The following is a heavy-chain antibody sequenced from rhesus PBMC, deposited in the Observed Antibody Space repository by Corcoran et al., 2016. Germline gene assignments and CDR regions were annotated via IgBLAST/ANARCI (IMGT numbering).Heavy chain of an antibody. Sequence: QLQLQESGPGLVKPSETLSLTCAVSGGSISSNYWSWIRQHPGKGLEWIGRISGSGGITDYNPSIKSLVPISAATSKNQFSLTLSFLTAADTSVYYCARVGYSSSPFFDYWGQGVLVTVSS. CDR1: GGSISSNY. V-gene: IGHV4-173*01. D-gene: IGHD6-43*01. J-gene: IGHJ4*01. CDR2: ISGSGGIT. CDR3: ARVGYSSSPFFDY.